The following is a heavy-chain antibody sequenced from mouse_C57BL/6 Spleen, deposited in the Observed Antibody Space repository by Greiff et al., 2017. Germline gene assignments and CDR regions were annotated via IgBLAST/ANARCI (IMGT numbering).Heavy chain of an antibody. D-gene: IGHD4-1*01. CDR2: IDPSDSYT. Sequence: VQLQQPGAELVMPGASVKLSCKASGYTFTSYWMHWVKQRPGQGLEWIGEIDPSDSYTNYNQKFKGKSTLTVDKSSSTAYMQLSSLTSEDSAVYYCARANGADYWGQGTTLTVSS. J-gene: IGHJ2*01. V-gene: IGHV1-69*01. CDR1: GYTFTSYW. CDR3: ARANGADY.